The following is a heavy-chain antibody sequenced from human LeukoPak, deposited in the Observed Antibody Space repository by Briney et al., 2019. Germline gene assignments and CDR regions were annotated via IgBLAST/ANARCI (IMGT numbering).Heavy chain of an antibody. V-gene: IGHV1-3*01. CDR2: INGGSGNT. Sequence: ASVKVSCKASGYTFIDYTLHWLRQAPGQRLDWMGWINGGSGNTKYSPEFQGRVTITRDTSASTGYMELSSLRSEDTAVYYCANPRYDSSGYYYVDWGQGTLVTVSS. CDR1: GYTFIDYT. D-gene: IGHD3-22*01. J-gene: IGHJ4*02. CDR3: ANPRYDSSGYYYVD.